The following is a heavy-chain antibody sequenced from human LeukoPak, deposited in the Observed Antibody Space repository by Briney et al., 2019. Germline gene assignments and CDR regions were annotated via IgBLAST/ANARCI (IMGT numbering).Heavy chain of an antibody. Sequence: ASVKVSCKASGYSFISYYMHWVRKAPGQGLERMGIINPSGGSTSYAQKFQGRVTMTRDTSTSTVYMDLRNLRSEDTAVYYCARDEGPPRYNWNYGGPDYWGQGTLATVSS. V-gene: IGHV1-46*01. CDR2: INPSGGST. CDR1: GYSFISYY. D-gene: IGHD1-7*01. J-gene: IGHJ4*02. CDR3: ARDEGPPRYNWNYGGPDY.